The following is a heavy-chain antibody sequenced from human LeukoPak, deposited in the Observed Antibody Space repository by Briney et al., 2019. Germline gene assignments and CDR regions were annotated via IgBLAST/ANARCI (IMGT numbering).Heavy chain of an antibody. D-gene: IGHD6-13*01. CDR1: GGSFSGYY. Sequence: SETLSLTCAVYGGSFSGYYWSWIRQPPGKGLEWIGEINHSGSTNYNPSLKSRVTISVDTSKKQFSLKLSSVTTADTAVYYCARDSPGSYFDYWGQGTLVTVSS. CDR2: INHSGST. J-gene: IGHJ4*02. CDR3: ARDSPGSYFDY. V-gene: IGHV4-34*01.